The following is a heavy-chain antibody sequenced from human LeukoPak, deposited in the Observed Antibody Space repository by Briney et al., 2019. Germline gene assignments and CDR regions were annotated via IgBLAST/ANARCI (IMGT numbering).Heavy chain of an antibody. Sequence: GEHLKISCKGSGYSSTTYWIGWVRQMPGKGLEWMGIIYPGDSDTRYSPSFRGQVTISADKSISTAYLQWSSLKASDTAMYYCARTLRILWFGELLSGMDVWGQGTTVTVSS. CDR1: GYSSTTYW. CDR3: ARTLRILWFGELLSGMDV. J-gene: IGHJ6*02. D-gene: IGHD3-10*01. CDR2: IYPGDSDT. V-gene: IGHV5-51*01.